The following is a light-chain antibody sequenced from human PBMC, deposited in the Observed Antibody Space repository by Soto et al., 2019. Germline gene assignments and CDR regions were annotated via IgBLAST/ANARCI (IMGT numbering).Light chain of an antibody. CDR3: QTWGTGTHVV. CDR2: LNSDGSH. J-gene: IGLJ2*01. Sequence: QPVLTQSPSASASLGASVKLTCTLSSGHSSYAIAWHQQQPEKGPRYLMKLNSDGSHSKGDGIPDRFSGSSSAAARYLTISSLQSEDEADYYCQTWGTGTHVVFGGGTKLTVL. V-gene: IGLV4-69*01. CDR1: SGHSSYA.